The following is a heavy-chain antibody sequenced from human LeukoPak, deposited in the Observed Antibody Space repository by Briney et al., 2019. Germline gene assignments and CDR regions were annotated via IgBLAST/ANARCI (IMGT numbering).Heavy chain of an antibody. CDR2: IYYSGST. Sequence: SETLSLTCTVSVDSISSGAYYWSWIRQLPGKGLEWIWYIYYSGSTYSNPSLKSRVTISVDTSKNQFSLKLSYVTAADTAVYYCATDDVVVRSFDYWGQGTLVTVSS. J-gene: IGHJ4*02. D-gene: IGHD2-2*01. V-gene: IGHV4-31*03. CDR1: VDSISSGAYY. CDR3: ATDDVVVRSFDY.